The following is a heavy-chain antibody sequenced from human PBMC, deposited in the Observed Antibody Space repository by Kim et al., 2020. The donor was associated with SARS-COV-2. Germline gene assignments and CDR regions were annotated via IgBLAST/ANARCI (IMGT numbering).Heavy chain of an antibody. CDR2: IWSDGSNK. J-gene: IGHJ6*02. Sequence: GGSLRLSCAASGFTFSSYGMHWVRQAPGKGLEWVAVIWSDGSNKYYEDSVKGRFTISRDNSKNTLDLQMNSLRVEDTAVYYCARYSGGYGMDVWGQGTTVTVSS. CDR1: GFTFSSYG. D-gene: IGHD2-21*01. CDR3: ARYSGGYGMDV. V-gene: IGHV3-33*01.